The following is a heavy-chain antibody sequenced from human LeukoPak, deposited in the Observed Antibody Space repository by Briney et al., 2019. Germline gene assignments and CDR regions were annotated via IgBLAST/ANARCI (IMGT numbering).Heavy chain of an antibody. CDR2: INADGSTA. CDR1: GFTFGNSW. CDR3: VVVVEPPDSDGFDV. Sequence: GGSLRLSCAVSGFTFGNSWVHWVRQAPGKGLVWVSLINADGSTATYADSVKGRFTISRDNARNTLSLQMNSLTIEDTAVYYCVVVVEPPDSDGFDVWGQGTMITVSS. V-gene: IGHV3-74*01. J-gene: IGHJ3*01. D-gene: IGHD1-14*01.